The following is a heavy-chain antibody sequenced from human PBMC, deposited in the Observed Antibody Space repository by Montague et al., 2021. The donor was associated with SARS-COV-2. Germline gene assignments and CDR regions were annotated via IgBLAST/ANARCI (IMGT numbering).Heavy chain of an antibody. CDR3: ALAVAGRGGYDY. D-gene: IGHD6-19*01. J-gene: IGHJ4*02. V-gene: IGHV6-1*01. CDR2: TYYRSKWYY. Sequence: CAISGDSVSINSAAWNWIRQSSSRGLEWLGRTYYRSKWYYEYAVSLKSRITINPDTSKNQFSLQVKSMTPEDTAVYYCALAVAGRGGYDYWGQGTLVTVSS. CDR1: GDSVSINSAA.